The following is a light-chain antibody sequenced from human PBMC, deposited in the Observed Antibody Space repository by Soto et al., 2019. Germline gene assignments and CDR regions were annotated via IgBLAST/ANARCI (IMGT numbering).Light chain of an antibody. CDR3: WSYTSVSTSVV. J-gene: IGLJ2*01. Sequence: QSVLTQPASVSGSPGQSITISCTGTSSDVGGYNHVSWYQQHPGKAPKLMIYEVSSRPSGVPNRFSGSKSANTASLTISGLQAEHEADYYCWSYTSVSTSVVFGGGTKLTVL. CDR2: EVS. V-gene: IGLV2-14*01. CDR1: SSDVGGYNH.